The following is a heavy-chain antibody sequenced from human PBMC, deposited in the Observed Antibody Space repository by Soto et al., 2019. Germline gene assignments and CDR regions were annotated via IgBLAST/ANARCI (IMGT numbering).Heavy chain of an antibody. J-gene: IGHJ4*02. D-gene: IGHD4-4*01. CDR2: ISSSSSYT. V-gene: IGHV3-11*05. Sequence: QVQLVESGGGLVKPGGSLRLSCAASGFTFSDYYMSWIRQAPGKGLEWVSYISSSSSYTNYADSVKGRFTISRDNAKNSLYLQMNSLRAEDTAVYYCAREAGNDYSNFVDYWGQRTLVTVSS. CDR1: GFTFSDYY. CDR3: AREAGNDYSNFVDY.